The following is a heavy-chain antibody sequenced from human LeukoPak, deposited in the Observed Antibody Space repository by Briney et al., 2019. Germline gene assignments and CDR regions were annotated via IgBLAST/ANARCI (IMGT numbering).Heavy chain of an antibody. CDR3: ARDLQLYQGDGSYS. Sequence: GGSLRLSCAASGFTFSSYSMNWVRQAPGKGLEWVSSISSSSSYIYYADSVKGRFTISRDNAKNSLYLQMNSLRAEDTAVYYCARDLQLYQGDGSYSWGQGTLVTVSS. CDR1: GFTFSSYS. J-gene: IGHJ4*02. V-gene: IGHV3-21*01. D-gene: IGHD1-26*01. CDR2: ISSSSSYI.